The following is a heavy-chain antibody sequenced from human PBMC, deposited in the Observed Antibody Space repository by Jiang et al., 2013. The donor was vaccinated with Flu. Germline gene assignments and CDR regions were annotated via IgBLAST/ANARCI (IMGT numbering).Heavy chain of an antibody. D-gene: IGHD3-22*01. J-gene: IGHJ4*02. CDR1: GFTFGDYA. V-gene: IGHV3-49*05. CDR2: IRSKAYGGTT. Sequence: QLLESGGGLVKPGRSLRLSCTASGFTFGDYAMSWFRQAPGKGLEWVGFIRSKAYGGTTEYAASVKGRFTISRDDSKSIAYLQMNSLKTEDTAVYYCTRDRGVYSSGYVDYWGQGTLVTVSS. CDR3: TRDRGVYSSGYVDY.